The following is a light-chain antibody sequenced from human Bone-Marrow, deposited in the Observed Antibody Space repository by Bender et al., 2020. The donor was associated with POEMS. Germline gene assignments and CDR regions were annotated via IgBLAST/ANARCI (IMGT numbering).Light chain of an antibody. CDR2: INS. CDR3: QSYDKVLDGWV. CDR1: SSNLGTGCD. V-gene: IGLV1-40*01. J-gene: IGLJ3*02. Sequence: QSVLTQPPSLSGAPGQTITISCTGTSSNLGTGCDVHWYRQFPGTAPSLLIFINSNRPSGVPDRFSGSKSGTSASLAITGLLPEDEAIYHCQSYDKVLDGWVFGGGTHLTVL.